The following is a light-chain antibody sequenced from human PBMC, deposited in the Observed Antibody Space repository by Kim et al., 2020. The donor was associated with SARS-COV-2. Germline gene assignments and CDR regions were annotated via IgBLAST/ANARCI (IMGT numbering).Light chain of an antibody. CDR2: GAS. CDR3: QQYNNWLTWT. V-gene: IGKV3-15*01. CDR1: QSISTN. Sequence: EIVMSQSPATLSVSPGERATLSCRASQSISTNLAWYQQKPGQAPRLLIYGASTRATGIPARFSGSGSGTEFTLTISSLQYDEFAIYHCQQYNNWLTWTFGQGTKVDIK. J-gene: IGKJ1*01.